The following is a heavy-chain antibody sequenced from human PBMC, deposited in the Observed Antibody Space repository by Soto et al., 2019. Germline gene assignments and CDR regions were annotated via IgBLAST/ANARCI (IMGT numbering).Heavy chain of an antibody. Sequence: EVQLVESGGGLVKPGGSLRLSCAASGFTFSSYSMNWVRQAPGKGLEWVSSISSSSSYIYYADSVKGRFTISRDNAKNSLYLQVNSLRAEDTAVYYCARDRLPAAIADAFDIWGQGTMVTVSS. V-gene: IGHV3-21*01. CDR2: ISSSSSYI. D-gene: IGHD2-2*01. J-gene: IGHJ3*02. CDR1: GFTFSSYS. CDR3: ARDRLPAAIADAFDI.